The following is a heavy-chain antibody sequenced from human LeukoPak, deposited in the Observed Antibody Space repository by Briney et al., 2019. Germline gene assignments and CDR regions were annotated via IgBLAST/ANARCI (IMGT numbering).Heavy chain of an antibody. CDR3: ARAGGGTYGAY. Sequence: ASVKVSCKASGYTLTGYYMHWVGQAPGPGLEWMGWINPNSGGTNYAQKFQGRVTMTRDTSISTAYMELSRLRTDDTAVYYCARAGGGTYGAYGGEGTLVTVSS. CDR1: GYTLTGYY. D-gene: IGHD6-19*01. CDR2: INPNSGGT. J-gene: IGHJ4*02. V-gene: IGHV1-2*02.